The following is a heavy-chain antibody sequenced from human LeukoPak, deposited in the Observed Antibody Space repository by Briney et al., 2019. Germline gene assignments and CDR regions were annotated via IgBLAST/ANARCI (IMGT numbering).Heavy chain of an antibody. Sequence: PSETLSLTCTVSDDSISDYYRGWIRQPPGKGLEWIGYIHNSGTSTYNLSLKSRVTISADTSKNQFSLKLSSVTAADTAVYYCARGGASSRYFDNWGRGTLVTVSS. CDR2: IHNSGTS. CDR3: ARGGASSRYFDN. D-gene: IGHD6-6*01. V-gene: IGHV4-59*01. J-gene: IGHJ4*02. CDR1: DDSISDYY.